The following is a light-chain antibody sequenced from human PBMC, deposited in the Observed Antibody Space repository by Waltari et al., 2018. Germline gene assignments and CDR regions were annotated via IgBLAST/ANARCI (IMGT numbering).Light chain of an antibody. V-gene: IGLV2-14*01. Sequence: QSALTQPASVSGSPGQSITISCTGTSSDVGGYNYVSWYQQHPGKVPKLLIFDVSNRPSRVSRRFSGYKSGNTASLTISGLQGEDESDYYCCSFTSRSTWVFGGGTKLTVL. CDR3: CSFTSRSTWV. CDR2: DVS. CDR1: SSDVGGYNY. J-gene: IGLJ3*02.